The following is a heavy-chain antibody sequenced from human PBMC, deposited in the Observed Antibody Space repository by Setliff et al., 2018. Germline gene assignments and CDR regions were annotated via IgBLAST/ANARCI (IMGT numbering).Heavy chain of an antibody. CDR1: GFTFSSYA. V-gene: IGHV3-23*01. D-gene: IGHD5-18*01. CDR3: AKVVERYTYGPLDY. Sequence: GGSLRLSCAASGFTFSSYAMSWVRQAPGKGLEWVSAISGSGGSTYYADSVKGRFTISRDNSKNTLYLQMNSLRAEDTAVYYCAKVVERYTYGPLDYWGQGALVTVSS. CDR2: ISGSGGST. J-gene: IGHJ4*02.